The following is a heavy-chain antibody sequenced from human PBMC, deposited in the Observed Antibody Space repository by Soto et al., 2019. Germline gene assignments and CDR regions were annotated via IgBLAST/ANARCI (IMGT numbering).Heavy chain of an antibody. D-gene: IGHD6-6*01. Sequence: GGSLRLCCVASGFTLSSYAMSWVRQAPGKGLEWVSVIGGSGGGTYYADSVKGRFTISRDNSKNTVYLQMNSLRAEDTAVYYCAKSSVAARPFDFWGQGTLVTVSS. CDR3: AKSSVAARPFDF. J-gene: IGHJ4*02. CDR2: IGGSGGGT. V-gene: IGHV3-23*01. CDR1: GFTLSSYA.